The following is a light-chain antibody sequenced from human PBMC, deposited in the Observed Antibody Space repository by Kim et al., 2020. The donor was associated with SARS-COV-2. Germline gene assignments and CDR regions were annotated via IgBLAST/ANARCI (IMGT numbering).Light chain of an antibody. CDR3: QQYDNIPFA. Sequence: SAYEGDRVTITCQASQDIRNYVNWYQQKPGTAPKLLIHDASNLETGVPPRFSGSGSGTDFTFAISGLQPEDIATYYCQQYDNIPFAFGQGTKLEI. CDR1: QDIRNY. V-gene: IGKV1-33*01. J-gene: IGKJ2*01. CDR2: DAS.